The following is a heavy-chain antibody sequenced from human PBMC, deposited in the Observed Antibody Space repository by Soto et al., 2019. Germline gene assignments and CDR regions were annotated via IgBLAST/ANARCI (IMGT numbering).Heavy chain of an antibody. Sequence: ESGGGLVQPGGPLRLSCAASGFIFSSYWMSWVRQAPGKGLEWVATIKQDGSEKHYVDSVKGRFIISRDNAKNSLFLQMSSRRAEETAVDYGARGCDRASCPYYMEVWGKGTTVTVSS. CDR2: IKQDGSEK. J-gene: IGHJ6*03. V-gene: IGHV3-7*01. CDR3: ARGCDRASCPYYMEV. CDR1: GFIFSSYW. D-gene: IGHD2-2*01.